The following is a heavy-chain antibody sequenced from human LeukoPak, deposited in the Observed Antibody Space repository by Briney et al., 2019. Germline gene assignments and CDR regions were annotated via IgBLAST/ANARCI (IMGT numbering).Heavy chain of an antibody. CDR1: GYSFTSYW. CDR3: ARQTEDSYYYYYGMDV. CDR2: IYPGDSDT. V-gene: IGHV5-51*01. J-gene: IGHJ6*02. D-gene: IGHD2-21*02. Sequence: ESLQISCPGSGYSFTSYWIGWVRPMPGKGLEWMGIIYPGDSDTRYSTSFQGQVTISADKSISTAYLQWSSLKASDTAMYYCARQTEDSYYYYYGMDVWGQGATVTVSS.